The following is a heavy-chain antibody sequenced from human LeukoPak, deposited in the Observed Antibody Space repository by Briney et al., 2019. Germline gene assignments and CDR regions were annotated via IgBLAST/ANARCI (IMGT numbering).Heavy chain of an antibody. CDR2: INPSGST. CDR3: ASRITMRVSLGYFDL. V-gene: IGHV4-34*01. D-gene: IGHD3-22*01. J-gene: IGHJ2*01. Sequence: PSETLSLTCAVYGESLSAYYWNWIRQSPGEGREWIGEINPSGSTNYNPSLKSRVTISVDTSKNQFSLKLSSLTATDSVVYCYASRITMRVSLGYFDLWGRGTLVTVSS. CDR1: GESLSAYY.